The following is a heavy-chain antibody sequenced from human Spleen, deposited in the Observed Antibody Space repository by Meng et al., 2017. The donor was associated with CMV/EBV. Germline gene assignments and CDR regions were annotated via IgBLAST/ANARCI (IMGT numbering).Heavy chain of an antibody. CDR3: ARSSWYDWFDP. D-gene: IGHD6-13*01. J-gene: IGHJ5*02. Sequence: SCKTSGYSFTNYYVHWVRQAPGQGLEWMGWISPDSGGTQYEQTFQGRVTFSRDTSISTAYMEVSSLISDDTAVYYCARSSWYDWFDPWGQGTLVTVSS. CDR1: GYSFTNYY. V-gene: IGHV1-2*02. CDR2: ISPDSGGT.